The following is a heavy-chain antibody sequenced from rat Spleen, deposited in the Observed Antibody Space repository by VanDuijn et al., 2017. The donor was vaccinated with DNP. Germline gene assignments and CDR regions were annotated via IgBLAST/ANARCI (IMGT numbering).Heavy chain of an antibody. V-gene: IGHV3-1*01. CDR1: GFSITSYY. J-gene: IGHJ2*01. CDR3: ATDQGTITAPFDS. CDR2: ISYSGTT. Sequence: EVQLQESGPGLVKPSQSLSLTCSVTGFSITSYYWGWIRQFPRNKMEYIGHISYSGTTNYNPSLKSRISITRDTSKNQFFLQLNSVTTEDTATYYCATDQGTITAPFDSWGQGVMVTVSS. D-gene: IGHD1-2*01.